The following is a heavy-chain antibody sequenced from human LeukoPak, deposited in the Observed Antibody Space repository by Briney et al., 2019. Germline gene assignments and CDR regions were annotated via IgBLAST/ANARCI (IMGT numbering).Heavy chain of an antibody. CDR3: AKDIAAAGTGLGDY. V-gene: IGHV3-23*01. CDR2: ISGSGGST. J-gene: IGHJ4*02. CDR1: GFTFSSYA. D-gene: IGHD6-13*01. Sequence: GGSLRLSRAASGFTFSSYAMSWVRQAPGKGLEWVSAISGSGGSTYYADSVKGRFTISRDNSKNTLYLQMNSLRAEDTAVYYCAKDIAAAGTGLGDYWGQGTLVTVSS.